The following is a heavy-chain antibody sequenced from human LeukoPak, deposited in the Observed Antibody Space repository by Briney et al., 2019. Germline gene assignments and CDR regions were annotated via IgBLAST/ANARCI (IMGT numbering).Heavy chain of an antibody. J-gene: IGHJ4*02. CDR1: GFTFSSYA. CDR3: AKGDIVVVPAAIRFDY. D-gene: IGHD2-2*01. CDR2: ISGSGGST. Sequence: PGGSLRPSCAASGFTFSSYAMSWVRQAPGKGLEWVSAISGSGGSTYYADSVKGRFTISRDNSKNTLYLQMNGLRAEDTAVYYCAKGDIVVVPAAIRFDYWGQGNLVTVSS. V-gene: IGHV3-23*01.